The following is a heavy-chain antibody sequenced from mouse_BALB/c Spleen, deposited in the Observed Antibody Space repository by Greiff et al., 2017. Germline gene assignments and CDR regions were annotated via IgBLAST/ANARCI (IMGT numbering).Heavy chain of an antibody. V-gene: IGHV5-9-3*01. CDR2: ISSGGSYT. CDR1: GFTFSSYA. Sequence: DVKLVESGGGLVKPGGSLKLSCAASGFTFSSYAMSWVRQTPEKRLEWVATISSGGSYTYYPDSVKGRFTISRDNAKNTLYLQMSSLRSEDTAMYYCARPGKGNYAMDYWGQGTSVTVSS. J-gene: IGHJ4*01. CDR3: ARPGKGNYAMDY. D-gene: IGHD4-1*01.